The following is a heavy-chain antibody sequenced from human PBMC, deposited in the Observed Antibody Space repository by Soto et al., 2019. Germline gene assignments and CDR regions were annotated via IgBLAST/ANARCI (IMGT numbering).Heavy chain of an antibody. CDR2: IYYSGST. CDR1: GASISSGGYY. D-gene: IGHD4-17*01. CDR3: ARQVRGDYVNAFDI. V-gene: IGHV4-61*08. Sequence: SETLSLTCTVSGASISSGGYYWSWIRQHPGKGLEWIGYIYYSGSTNYNPSLKSRVTISVDTSKNQFSLKLSSVTAADTAVYYCARQVRGDYVNAFDIWGQGTMVTVSS. J-gene: IGHJ3*02.